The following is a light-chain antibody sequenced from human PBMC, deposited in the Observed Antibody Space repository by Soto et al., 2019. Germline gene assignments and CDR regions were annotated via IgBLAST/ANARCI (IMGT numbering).Light chain of an antibody. V-gene: IGLV2-14*01. CDR1: SSDVGDYKY. J-gene: IGLJ3*02. CDR2: EVS. CDR3: SSYASSGTVL. Sequence: QSALTQPASVSGSPGQSITISCTGTSSDVGDYKYVSWYQQHPGKVPKLMIYEVSNRPSGVSNRFSGSKSGNSASLTISGLQAEDEADYYCSSYASSGTVLFGGGTKLTVL.